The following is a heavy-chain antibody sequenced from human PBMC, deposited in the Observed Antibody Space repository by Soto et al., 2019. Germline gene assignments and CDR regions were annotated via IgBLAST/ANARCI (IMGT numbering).Heavy chain of an antibody. V-gene: IGHV3-30*18. J-gene: IGHJ4*02. D-gene: IGHD3-3*01. Sequence: QVQLVESGGGVVQPGRSLRLSCAASGFTFSDFGMHWVRQAPGKGLEWVAAISADGSDKYFSGSVKGRFTISRDNSKNRLFRQMNSLRVEDTAVYYCVKGSDVARQELDYWGQGTLVNVSS. CDR3: VKGSDVARQELDY. CDR2: ISADGSDK. CDR1: GFTFSDFG.